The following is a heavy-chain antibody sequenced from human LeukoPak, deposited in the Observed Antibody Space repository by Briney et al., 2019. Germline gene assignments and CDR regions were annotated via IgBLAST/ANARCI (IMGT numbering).Heavy chain of an antibody. CDR2: ISSNGGST. D-gene: IGHD6-13*01. Sequence: GGSLRLSCSASGFTFSSYAMHWVRQAPGKGLEYVSAISSNGGSTYYADSVKGRFTISRDNSKNTLYLQMSSLRAEDTAVYYGVKGIIAAAGPLDYWGQGTLVTVSS. CDR3: VKGIIAAAGPLDY. CDR1: GFTFSSYA. J-gene: IGHJ4*02. V-gene: IGHV3-64D*06.